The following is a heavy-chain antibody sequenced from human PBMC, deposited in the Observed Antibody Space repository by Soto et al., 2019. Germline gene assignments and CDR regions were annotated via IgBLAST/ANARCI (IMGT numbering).Heavy chain of an antibody. CDR1: GFTFSNAW. D-gene: IGHD3-3*01. V-gene: IGHV3-15*01. CDR3: TTDLSGRLRFLEWPYYYYYYMDV. J-gene: IGHJ6*03. Sequence: GGSLRLSCAASGFTFSNAWMSWVRQAPGKGLEWVGRIKSKTDGGTTDYAAPVKGRFTISSEDSKNTLYLQMNSLKTEETAVYYCTTDLSGRLRFLEWPYYYYYYMDVWGKGTTVTVSS. CDR2: IKSKTDGGTT.